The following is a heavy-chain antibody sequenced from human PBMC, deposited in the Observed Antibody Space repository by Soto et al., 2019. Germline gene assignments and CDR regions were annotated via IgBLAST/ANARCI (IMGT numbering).Heavy chain of an antibody. D-gene: IGHD2-21*02. Sequence: ASVKVSCKASGYTFTSYGISWVRQAPGQGREWMGWISAYNGNIDYAQKLQGRVTMTTNASTSTAYMELRSLRSDDTAVYYCARGVLGCGGDCSIYYYGMDVWGQGTTVTVSS. CDR3: ARGVLGCGGDCSIYYYGMDV. CDR2: ISAYNGNI. CDR1: GYTFTSYG. J-gene: IGHJ6*02. V-gene: IGHV1-18*01.